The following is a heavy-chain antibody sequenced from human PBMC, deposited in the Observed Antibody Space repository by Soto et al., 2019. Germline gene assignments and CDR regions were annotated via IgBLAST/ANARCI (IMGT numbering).Heavy chain of an antibody. CDR2: ISSSSYT. J-gene: IGHJ4*02. CDR1: GFTVRSNR. Sequence: GGSLRLSCAASGFTVRSNRMSWVRQAPGKGLEWISYISSSSYTNYADSVKGRFTISRDNAKNSLYLQMNSLRAEDTAVYYCARDPYSGSSYSDYWGQGTLVTVSS. V-gene: IGHV3-11*05. D-gene: IGHD1-26*01. CDR3: ARDPYSGSSYSDY.